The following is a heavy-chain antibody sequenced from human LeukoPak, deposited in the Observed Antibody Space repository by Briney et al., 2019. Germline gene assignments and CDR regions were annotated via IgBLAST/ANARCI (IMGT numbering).Heavy chain of an antibody. CDR1: GYGFTSSW. CDR2: TFPADSDT. Sequence: GESLKISCQASGYGFTSSWIGWVRQMPGKGLEWMGTTFPADSDTRYSPSFQGQVTISVDKSNNTAYLQWSSLEASDTAIYYCARLSGGSPWGQGTLVTVSS. D-gene: IGHD2-15*01. J-gene: IGHJ5*02. CDR3: ARLSGGSP. V-gene: IGHV5-51*01.